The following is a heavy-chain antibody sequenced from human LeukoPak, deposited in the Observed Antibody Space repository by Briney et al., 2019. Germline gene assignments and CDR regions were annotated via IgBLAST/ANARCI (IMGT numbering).Heavy chain of an antibody. CDR2: VSPDGSNT. V-gene: IGHV3-74*03. J-gene: IGHJ4*02. CDR3: VVGGGIY. Sequence: PGGSLSLSCAASGFTLSNDWTHWVRQAPGKGPGWVSRVSPDGSNTMYADSVKGRFTISRDDARNTLHLQMNSLRADDTAVYYCVVGGGIYWGQGTLVTVS. CDR1: GFTLSNDW. D-gene: IGHD1-26*01.